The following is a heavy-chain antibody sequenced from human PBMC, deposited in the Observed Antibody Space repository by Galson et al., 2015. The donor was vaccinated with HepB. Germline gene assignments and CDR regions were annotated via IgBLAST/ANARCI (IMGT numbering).Heavy chain of an antibody. CDR2: INTNTGNP. J-gene: IGHJ5*02. D-gene: IGHD2/OR15-2a*01. CDR3: ARDLTVSLDP. CDR1: GYTFTNYA. V-gene: IGHV7-4-1*02. Sequence: SVKASCKASGYTFTNYAMNWVRQAPGQGLEWMGLINTNTGNPTYAQGFTGRFVFSLDTSVSTAYLQISSLKADDTAVYYCARDLTVSLDPWGQGTLVTVSS.